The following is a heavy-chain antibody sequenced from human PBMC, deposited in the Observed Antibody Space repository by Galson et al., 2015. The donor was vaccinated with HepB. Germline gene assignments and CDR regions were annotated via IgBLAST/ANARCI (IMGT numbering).Heavy chain of an antibody. J-gene: IGHJ3*02. CDR3: AVTTVTTALDDAFDI. Sequence: QSGAEVKKPGESLKISCKGSGYSFTHYWIGWVRQMPGKGLEWMGIIYPGDSDTRYSPSFQGQVTISADKSISTAYLQWSSLKASDTAMYYCAVTTVTTALDDAFDIWGQGTMVTVSS. CDR2: IYPGDSDT. CDR1: GYSFTHYW. D-gene: IGHD4-17*01. V-gene: IGHV5-51*01.